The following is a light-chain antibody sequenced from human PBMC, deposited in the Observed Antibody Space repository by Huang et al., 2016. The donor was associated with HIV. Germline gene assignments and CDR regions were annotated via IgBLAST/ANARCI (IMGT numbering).Light chain of an antibody. CDR3: HQYYTIPHT. J-gene: IGKJ2*01. V-gene: IGKV1-NL1*01. CDR2: AAS. Sequence: DIQMTQSPSSLSASVGDIVTITCRASQGIGNSLAWYQQKSGKAPKLLLFAASRLESGVPSRFSGSVSGTDYTLTISNLQPEDFATYFCHQYYTIPHTFGQGSKLEIK. CDR1: QGIGNS.